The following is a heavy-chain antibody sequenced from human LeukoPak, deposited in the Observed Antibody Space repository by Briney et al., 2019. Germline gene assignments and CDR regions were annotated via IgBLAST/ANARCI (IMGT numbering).Heavy chain of an antibody. CDR1: GFTFSDYY. D-gene: IGHD1-26*01. CDR3: ARVGVATPRNNWFDP. V-gene: IGHV3-11*06. CDR2: ISSSSYT. Sequence: GGSLRLSCAASGFTFSDYYMSWIRQAPGKGLEWVSYISSSSYTNYADSVKGRFTISRDNAKNSLYLQMNSLRAEDTAVYYCARVGVATPRNNWFDPWGQGTLVTVSS. J-gene: IGHJ5*02.